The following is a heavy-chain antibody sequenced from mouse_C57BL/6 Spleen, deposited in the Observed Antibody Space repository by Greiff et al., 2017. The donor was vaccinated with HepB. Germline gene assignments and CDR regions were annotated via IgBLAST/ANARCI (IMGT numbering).Heavy chain of an antibody. CDR1: GFTFSSYA. CDR3: ASGTGAWCAY. D-gene: IGHD4-1*01. CDR2: ISDGGSYT. Sequence: EVKLMESGGGLVKPGGSLKLSCAASGFTFSSYAMSWVRQTPEKRLEWVATISDGGSYTYYPDNVKGRFTISRDNAKNNLYLQMSHLKSEDTAMYYCASGTGAWCAYWGQGTLVTVSA. V-gene: IGHV5-4*03. J-gene: IGHJ3*01.